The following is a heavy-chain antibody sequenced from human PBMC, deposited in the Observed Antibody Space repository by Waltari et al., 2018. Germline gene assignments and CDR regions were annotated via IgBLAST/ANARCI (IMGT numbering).Heavy chain of an antibody. D-gene: IGHD4-4*01. CDR1: GSTYSPYG. Sequence: EVQLVESGGGLVQPGGSLRLPCAASGSTYSPYGMSMVRQAPGKGLWWVANIKQDGSEKYFVDSVKGRFTISRDNAKNSLYLQMNSLRAEDTAVYYCARAFYSTVPFDYWGLGALVTVSS. CDR2: IKQDGSEK. J-gene: IGHJ4*02. V-gene: IGHV3-7*01. CDR3: ARAFYSTVPFDY.